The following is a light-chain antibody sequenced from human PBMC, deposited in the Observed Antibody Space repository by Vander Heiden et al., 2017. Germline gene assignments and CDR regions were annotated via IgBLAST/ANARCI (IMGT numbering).Light chain of an antibody. Sequence: EIVMTQSPATLSVSPGERATLSCRASQSVNSHLAWYQQKPGQAPRLLIFGASSRATGIPARFSGSGSGTEFSLTISSLQSEDFAVYFCQQYDNWPGITFGGGTKVE. V-gene: IGKV3-15*01. J-gene: IGKJ4*01. CDR3: QQYDNWPGIT. CDR1: QSVNSH. CDR2: GAS.